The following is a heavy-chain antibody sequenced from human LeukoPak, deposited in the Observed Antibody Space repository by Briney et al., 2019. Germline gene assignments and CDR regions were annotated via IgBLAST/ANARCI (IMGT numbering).Heavy chain of an antibody. Sequence: PGGSLRLSCAASGFTFSSYWMSWVRQAPGKGLEWVANIKQDGSEKYYVDSVKGRFTISRDNAKNSLYLQMNSLRAEDTAVYYCARELLRYFDCLTDAFDIWGQGTMVTVSS. D-gene: IGHD3-9*01. J-gene: IGHJ3*02. CDR1: GFTFSSYW. V-gene: IGHV3-7*01. CDR3: ARELLRYFDCLTDAFDI. CDR2: IKQDGSEK.